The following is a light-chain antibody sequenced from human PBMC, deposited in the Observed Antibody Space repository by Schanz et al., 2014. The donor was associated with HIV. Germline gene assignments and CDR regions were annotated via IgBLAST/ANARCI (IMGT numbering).Light chain of an antibody. CDR1: QGVSNS. V-gene: IGKV1-8*01. Sequence: AIRMTQAPSSLSASIGDRVTITCRASQGVSNSLGWYQQKPGKAPKLLIYDVSTLQGGVPSRFSGSGSGTAFTLTISCLQSEDFATYYCQQYDSFSWTFGQGTKVEI. CDR2: DVS. CDR3: QQYDSFSWT. J-gene: IGKJ1*01.